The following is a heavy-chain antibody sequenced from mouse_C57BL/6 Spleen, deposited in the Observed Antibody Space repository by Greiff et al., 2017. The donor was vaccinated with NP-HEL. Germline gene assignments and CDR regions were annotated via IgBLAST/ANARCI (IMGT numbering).Heavy chain of an antibody. CDR1: GFTFSSYG. CDR2: ISSGGSYT. CDR3: ARDDYLAY. Sequence: EVKLVESGGDLVKPGGSLKLSCAASGFTFSSYGMSWVCQTPDKRLEWVATISSGGSYTYYPDSVKGRFTISRDNAKNTLYLQMSSLKSEDTAMYYCARDDYLAYWGQGTLVTVSA. V-gene: IGHV5-6*02. D-gene: IGHD2-4*01. J-gene: IGHJ3*01.